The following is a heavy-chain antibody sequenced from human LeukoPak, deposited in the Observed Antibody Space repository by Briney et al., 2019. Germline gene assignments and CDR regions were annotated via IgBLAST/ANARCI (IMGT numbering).Heavy chain of an antibody. V-gene: IGHV1-18*01. J-gene: IGHJ4*02. D-gene: IGHD4-17*01. CDR1: GYIFTSYG. CDR3: ARAPRDYGDYETYFDY. Sequence: ASVKVSCKASGYIFTSYGISWVRQAPGQGLEWMGWISAYNGNTNYAQKLQGRVTMTTDTSTSTAYMELRSLRSDDTAVYYCARAPRDYGDYETYFDYWGQGTLVTVSS. CDR2: ISAYNGNT.